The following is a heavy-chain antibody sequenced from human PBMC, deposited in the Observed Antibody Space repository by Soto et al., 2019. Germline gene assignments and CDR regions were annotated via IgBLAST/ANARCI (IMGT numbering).Heavy chain of an antibody. Sequence: QVQLQESGPGLVQPSQTLSLTCTVPGGSISSGGYYWIWLRQHPAQGLEWIGYIYNNGNTYYNPSLNSRVSISVDTSKDEFSLKVYSVTSADTALYYGGRGRSVDTATGYFDSWGEGTLVTVSS. CDR3: GRGRSVDTATGYFDS. V-gene: IGHV4-31*03. J-gene: IGHJ4*02. CDR1: GGSISSGGYY. CDR2: IYNNGNT. D-gene: IGHD5-18*01.